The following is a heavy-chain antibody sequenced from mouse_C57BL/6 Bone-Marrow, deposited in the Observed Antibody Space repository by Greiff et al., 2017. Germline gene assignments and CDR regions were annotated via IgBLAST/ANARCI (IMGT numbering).Heavy chain of an antibody. Sequence: QVQLQQSGPGLVQPSQSLSITCPVSGFSLTSYGVHWVRQSPGKGLEWLGVIWSGGSTDYNAAFISRLSISKDNSKSQVFFKMNSLQADDTAIYYCSLLRGFAYWGQGTRVTVSA. D-gene: IGHD1-2*01. CDR3: SLLRGFAY. CDR2: IWSGGST. CDR1: GFSLTSYG. V-gene: IGHV2-2*01. J-gene: IGHJ3*01.